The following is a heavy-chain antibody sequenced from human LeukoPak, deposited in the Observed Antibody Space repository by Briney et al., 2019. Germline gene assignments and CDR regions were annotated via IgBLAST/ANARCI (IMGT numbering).Heavy chain of an antibody. D-gene: IGHD2-15*01. Sequence: KPGGSLRLSCAASGFTFSSYSMNWVRQAPGKGLEWVSSISSSSSYIYYADSVKGRFTISRDNAKNSLYLQMNSLRAEDTAVYYCARGADCSGGSCYLDYWGQGTLVTVSS. CDR2: ISSSSSYI. V-gene: IGHV3-21*01. J-gene: IGHJ4*02. CDR1: GFTFSSYS. CDR3: ARGADCSGGSCYLDY.